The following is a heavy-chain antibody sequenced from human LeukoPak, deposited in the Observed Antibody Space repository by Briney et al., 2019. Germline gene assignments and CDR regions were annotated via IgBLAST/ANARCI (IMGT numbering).Heavy chain of an antibody. J-gene: IGHJ5*02. CDR2: IYYSGST. CDR1: GGSISSGGYS. V-gene: IGHV4-30-4*07. CDR3: ARDSYGDYVGGWFDP. Sequence: SETLSLTCAVSGGSISSGGYSWSWIRQPPGKGLEWIGYIYYSGSTYYNPSLKSRVTISVDTSKNQFSLKLSSVTAADTAVYYCARDSYGDYVGGWFDPWGQGTLVTVSS. D-gene: IGHD4-17*01.